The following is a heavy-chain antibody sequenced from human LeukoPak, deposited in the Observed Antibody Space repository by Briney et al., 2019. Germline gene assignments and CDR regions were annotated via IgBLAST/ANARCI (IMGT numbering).Heavy chain of an antibody. Sequence: SETLSLTCTVSGASISSYYWSWIRQPPGKGLEWIEYIYYTGSTNYNPSLKSRVTISLDTSKNQFSLKLSSVTAADTAVYYCARVSAVATSFDYWGQGTLVTVSS. J-gene: IGHJ4*02. CDR1: GASISSYY. CDR2: IYYTGST. CDR3: ARVSAVATSFDY. D-gene: IGHD5-12*01. V-gene: IGHV4-59*01.